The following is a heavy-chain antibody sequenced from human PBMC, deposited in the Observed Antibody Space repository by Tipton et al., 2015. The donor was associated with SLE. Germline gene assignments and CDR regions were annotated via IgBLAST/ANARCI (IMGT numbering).Heavy chain of an antibody. Sequence: TLSPTCTVSGGSISSSSYYWGWIRQPPGKGLEWIGSIYYSGSTYYNPSLKSRVTISVDTSKNQFSLKLSSVAAADTAVYYCARRRIAVAGGVFDYWGQGTLVTVSS. CDR1: GGSISSSSYY. CDR3: ARRRIAVAGGVFDY. CDR2: IYYSGST. V-gene: IGHV4-39*01. J-gene: IGHJ4*02. D-gene: IGHD6-19*01.